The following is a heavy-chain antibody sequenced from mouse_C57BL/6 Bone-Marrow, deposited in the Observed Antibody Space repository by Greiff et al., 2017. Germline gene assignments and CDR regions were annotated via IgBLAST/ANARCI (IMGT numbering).Heavy chain of an antibody. CDR3: ARAYYSNYWFAY. CDR1: GYTFTSYW. Sequence: QVQLQQPGAELVKPGASVKLSCKASGYTFTSYWMHWVKQRPGQGLEWIGMIHPNSGSTNYNEKFKSKATLTVDTSSSTAYMQLSSLTSEDSAVYYCARAYYSNYWFAYWGQGTLVTVSA. D-gene: IGHD2-5*01. CDR2: IHPNSGST. V-gene: IGHV1-64*01. J-gene: IGHJ3*01.